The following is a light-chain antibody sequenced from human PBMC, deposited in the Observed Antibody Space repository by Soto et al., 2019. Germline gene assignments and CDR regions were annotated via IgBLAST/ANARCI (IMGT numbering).Light chain of an antibody. CDR3: QPYNNWPLT. CDR2: GAS. CDR1: QSVRNN. V-gene: IGKV3-15*01. J-gene: IGKJ4*01. Sequence: EIVMTQYPATLSVSPGERDTVPCRASQSVRNNLAWYQQKPGQAPRLLIYGASTRATGIPARFSGSGYGTEFTLTISSLQSEDFAAYYCQPYNNWPLTVGGGTQVEIK.